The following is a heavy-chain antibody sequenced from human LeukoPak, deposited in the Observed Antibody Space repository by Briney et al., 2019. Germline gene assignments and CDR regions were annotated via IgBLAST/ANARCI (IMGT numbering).Heavy chain of an antibody. CDR3: ARGQELTDAFDI. CDR2: INHSGST. V-gene: IGHV4-34*01. CDR1: GGSNSSHY. J-gene: IGHJ3*02. D-gene: IGHD3-10*01. Sequence: SETLSLTCTVSGGSNSSHYWSWIRQPPGKGLEWIGEINHSGSTNYNPSLKSRVTISVDTSKNQFSLKLSSVTAADTAVYYCARGQELTDAFDIWGQGTMVTVSS.